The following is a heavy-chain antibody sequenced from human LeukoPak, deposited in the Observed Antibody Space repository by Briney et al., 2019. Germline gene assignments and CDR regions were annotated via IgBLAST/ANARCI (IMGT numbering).Heavy chain of an antibody. CDR1: GFTFSSYA. CDR3: AKVFLGYDFWSGYEEYYFDY. Sequence: GGSLRLSCAASGFTFSSYAMSWVRQAPGKGLDGVSAISGRVGGTYYADSVKGRFTISRDNSKNTLYLQMNSLRAEDTAVYYCAKVFLGYDFWSGYEEYYFDYWGQGTLVTVSS. CDR2: ISGRVGGT. V-gene: IGHV3-23*01. J-gene: IGHJ4*02. D-gene: IGHD3-3*01.